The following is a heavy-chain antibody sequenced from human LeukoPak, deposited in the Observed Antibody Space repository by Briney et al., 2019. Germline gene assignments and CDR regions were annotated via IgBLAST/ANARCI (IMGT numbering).Heavy chain of an antibody. CDR2: IYYSGST. D-gene: IGHD6-19*01. J-gene: IGHJ4*02. V-gene: IGHV4-39*01. Sequence: SGTLSLTCTVSGDSISSTSYYWGWIRQPPGKGLEWIGSIYYSGSTYYNPSLKSRVTISVDTSKNQFSLKLNSVTAADTAVYFCARRSGWYFPIDYWGQGTLVTVSS. CDR1: GDSISSTSYY. CDR3: ARRSGWYFPIDY.